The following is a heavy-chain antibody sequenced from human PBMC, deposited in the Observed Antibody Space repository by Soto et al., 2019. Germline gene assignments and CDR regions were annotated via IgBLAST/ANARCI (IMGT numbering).Heavy chain of an antibody. CDR1: GFTFSSYA. V-gene: IGHV3-64*01. Sequence: HPGGSLRLSCAASGFTFSSYAMHWVRQAPGKGLEYVSAISSNGGSTYYANSVKGRFTISRDNSKNTLYLQMGSLRAEDMAVYYCARDPFYDILTGYYPHYFDYWGQGT. D-gene: IGHD3-9*01. J-gene: IGHJ4*02. CDR2: ISSNGGST. CDR3: ARDPFYDILTGYYPHYFDY.